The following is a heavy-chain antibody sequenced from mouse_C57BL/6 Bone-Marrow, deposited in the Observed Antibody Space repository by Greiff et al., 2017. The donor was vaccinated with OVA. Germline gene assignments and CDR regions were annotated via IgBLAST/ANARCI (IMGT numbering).Heavy chain of an antibody. Sequence: EVMLVESGGDLVKPGGSLKLSCAASGFTFSSYGMSWVRQTPDKRLEWVATISSGGSYTYYPDSVKGRFTISRDNAKNTLYLQMSSLKSEDTAMYYCASPDSSGYWFAYWGQGTLVTVSA. CDR1: GFTFSSYG. J-gene: IGHJ3*01. CDR2: ISSGGSYT. CDR3: ASPDSSGYWFAY. V-gene: IGHV5-6*02. D-gene: IGHD3-2*02.